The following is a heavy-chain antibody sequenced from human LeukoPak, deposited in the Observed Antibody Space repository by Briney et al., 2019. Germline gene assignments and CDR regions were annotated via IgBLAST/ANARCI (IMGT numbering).Heavy chain of an antibody. D-gene: IGHD6-19*01. CDR1: GFTSTDYG. CDR3: TRDAYSTGWNSDY. V-gene: IGHV3-49*04. CDR2: LRSKASGATI. J-gene: IGHJ4*02. Sequence: GGSLRLSCIGSGFTSTDYGMSWVRRAPGKGLEWVGCLRSKASGATIEYAASVKGRFSIARDDSKNIAYLQMNSLKTEDTAVYYCTRDAYSTGWNSDYWGQGALVTVSS.